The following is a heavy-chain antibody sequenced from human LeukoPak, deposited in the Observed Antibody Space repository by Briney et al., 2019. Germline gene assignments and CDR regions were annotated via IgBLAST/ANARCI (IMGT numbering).Heavy chain of an antibody. V-gene: IGHV1-69*04. Sequence: SVKVSCKASGYTXTTYGISWVRQAPGQGLEWMGRIIPILGIANYAQKFQGRVTITADKSTSTACMELSSLRSEDTAVYYCARGHSSSWYDWFDPWGQGTLVTVSS. J-gene: IGHJ5*02. CDR1: GYTXTTYG. D-gene: IGHD6-13*01. CDR3: ARGHSSSWYDWFDP. CDR2: IIPILGIA.